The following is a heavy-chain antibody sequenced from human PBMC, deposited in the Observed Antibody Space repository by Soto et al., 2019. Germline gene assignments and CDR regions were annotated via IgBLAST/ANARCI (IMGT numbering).Heavy chain of an antibody. D-gene: IGHD4-4*01. V-gene: IGHV1-18*01. Sequence: AASVTVSCKTSGYTFSNFLINWVRQGPGQGLEWMGWISPHNGHTTYAQNFQGRITMTTDTSTSTAYMELRSLRSDDTAVYFCARDVHTTTPHYFDHWGQGTLVTVSS. CDR2: ISPHNGHT. CDR1: GYTFSNFL. CDR3: ARDVHTTTPHYFDH. J-gene: IGHJ4*02.